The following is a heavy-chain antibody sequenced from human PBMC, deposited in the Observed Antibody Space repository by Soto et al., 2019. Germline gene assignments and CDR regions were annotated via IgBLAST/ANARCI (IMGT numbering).Heavy chain of an antibody. J-gene: IGHJ4*02. CDR1: GASISFGGYS. CDR3: ARGGGSDSFDY. D-gene: IGHD1-26*01. CDR2: INHLETT. V-gene: IGHV4-30-2*01. Sequence: SETLSLTCTVSGASISFGGYSWSWIRQTPGKGLEWIGYINHLETTFYNPSFESRLTLSIDRAKNQFSLKLHSMSAADRAVYFCARGGGSDSFDYWGQGILVTVSS.